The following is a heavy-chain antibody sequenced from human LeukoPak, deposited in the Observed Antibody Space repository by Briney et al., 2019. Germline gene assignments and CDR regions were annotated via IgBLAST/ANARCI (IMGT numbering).Heavy chain of an antibody. CDR3: ATAVAGTGIDY. J-gene: IGHJ4*02. V-gene: IGHV3-74*01. CDR1: GFTFSSYW. CDR2: INTDGSST. D-gene: IGHD6-19*01. Sequence: GGSLRLSCAASGFTFSSYWMHWVRQAPGKGLVWVSRINTDGSSTSYADSVKGRFTISRDNAKNTLYLQMNSLRAEDTAEYYCATAVAGTGIDYWGQGTLVTVSS.